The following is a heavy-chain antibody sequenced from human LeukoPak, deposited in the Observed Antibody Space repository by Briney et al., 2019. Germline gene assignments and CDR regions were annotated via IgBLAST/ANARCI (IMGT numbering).Heavy chain of an antibody. CDR1: GYTFTSYG. J-gene: IGHJ4*02. D-gene: IGHD3-10*01. CDR2: ISAYNGNT. Sequence: GASVKVSCKASGYTFTSYGISWVRQAPGQGLEWMGWISAYNGNTNYAQKLQGRVTMTTDTSTSTAYMELRSLRSDDTAVYYCARWGWFGEIRYYFDCWVQGALVSVPS. V-gene: IGHV1-18*01. CDR3: ARWGWFGEIRYYFDC.